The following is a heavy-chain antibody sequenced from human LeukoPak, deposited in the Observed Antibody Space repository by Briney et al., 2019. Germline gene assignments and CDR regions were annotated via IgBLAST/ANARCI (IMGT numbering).Heavy chain of an antibody. D-gene: IGHD6-13*01. CDR1: GFTVSSNY. V-gene: IGHV3-66*01. CDR3: AREGRIAGLDY. J-gene: IGHJ4*02. Sequence: GGSLRLSCAASGFTVSSNYTSWVRQAPGKGLEWVSVIYSGGSTYYADSVKGRFTISRDNAKNSLYLQMNSLRAEDTAVYYCAREGRIAGLDYWGQGTLVTVSS. CDR2: IYSGGST.